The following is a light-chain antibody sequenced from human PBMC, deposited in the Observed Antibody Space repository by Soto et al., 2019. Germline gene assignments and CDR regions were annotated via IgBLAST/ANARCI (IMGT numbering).Light chain of an antibody. J-gene: IGKJ4*01. CDR3: QRRNDWPFT. V-gene: IGKV3-11*01. CDR2: DVS. CDR1: QSVYSY. Sequence: EVVLTQSPATLSLSPGERATLSCRASQSVYSYLAWYQQKPGQPPRLLISDVSNRATGIPARFSGSGYGTDFTLNISSLEPEDFAVYSCQRRNDWPFTFGGGTKVEIK.